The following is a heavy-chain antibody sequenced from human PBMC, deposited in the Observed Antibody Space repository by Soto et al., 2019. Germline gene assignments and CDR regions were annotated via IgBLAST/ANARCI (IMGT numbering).Heavy chain of an antibody. V-gene: IGHV1-69*13. CDR2: IIPIFGTA. CDR1: GGTFSSYA. CDR3: AKKLYYYDSCGYLSLGEYYFDY. D-gene: IGHD3-22*01. J-gene: IGHJ4*02. Sequence: SVKVSCKASGGTFSSYAISWLRQAPGQGLERMGGIIPIFGTANYAQKFQGRVTITADESTSTAYMELSSLRSEDTAVYYCAKKLYYYDSCGYLSLGEYYFDYWGQGTLVTVSS.